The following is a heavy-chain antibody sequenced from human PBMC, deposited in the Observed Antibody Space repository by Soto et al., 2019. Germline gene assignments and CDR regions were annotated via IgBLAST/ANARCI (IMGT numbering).Heavy chain of an antibody. J-gene: IGHJ2*01. Sequence: ASVKVSCKASGYTFTGYYMHWVRQAPGQGLEWMGWINPNSGGTNYAQKFQGWVTMTRDTSISTAYMELSRLRSDDTAVYYCARDRTFYDILTGYPKKKNDWYFDLWGRGTLVTVSS. CDR2: INPNSGGT. D-gene: IGHD3-9*01. V-gene: IGHV1-2*04. CDR1: GYTFTGYY. CDR3: ARDRTFYDILTGYPKKKNDWYFDL.